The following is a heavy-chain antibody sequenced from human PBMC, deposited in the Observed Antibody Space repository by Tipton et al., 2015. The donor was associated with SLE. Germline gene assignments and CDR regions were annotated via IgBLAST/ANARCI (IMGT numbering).Heavy chain of an antibody. CDR1: EFTFSQYE. J-gene: IGHJ4*02. V-gene: IGHV3-48*03. Sequence: VQSGGSLRLSCAASEFTFSQYEMNWVRQAPGKGLEWISYISGRSTEFYAESVRGRFTVSRDNAKNLLYLEMNSLRAEDTAIYYCARAPGHFDRSGYYSYYFDYWGQGTLVTVSS. CDR3: ARAPGHFDRSGYYSYYFDY. CDR2: ISGRSTE. D-gene: IGHD3-22*01.